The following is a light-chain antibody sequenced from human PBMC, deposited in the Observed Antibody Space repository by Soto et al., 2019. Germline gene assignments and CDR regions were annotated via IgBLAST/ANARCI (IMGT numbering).Light chain of an antibody. V-gene: IGKV1-33*01. CDR2: DAS. Sequence: DIQMTQSPSSLCASVGDRVTITCQASQDIRNYLNWYQQKPGKAPKLLIYDASNLETGVPSRFSGSGSGTDFTFTISSLQPEDIARYYCQQYDNIPITFGQGTRLEIK. CDR3: QQYDNIPIT. J-gene: IGKJ5*01. CDR1: QDIRNY.